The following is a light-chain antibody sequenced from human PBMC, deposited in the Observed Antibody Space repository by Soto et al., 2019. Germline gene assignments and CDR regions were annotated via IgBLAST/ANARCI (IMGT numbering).Light chain of an antibody. CDR3: SSYAGSNNFV. CDR1: SSDIGGYYY. J-gene: IGLJ1*01. V-gene: IGLV2-8*01. CDR2: EVT. Sequence: QSALTQPPSASGSPGQSVTVSCTGTSSDIGGYYYVSWYQQHPGKAPKLIIYEVTKRPSGVPDRFSGSKSGNTASLTVSGLQAEDEADYSCSSYAGSNNFVFGAGTKVTVL.